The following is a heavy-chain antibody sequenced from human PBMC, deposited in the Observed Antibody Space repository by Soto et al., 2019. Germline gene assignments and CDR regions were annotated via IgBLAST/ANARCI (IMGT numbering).Heavy chain of an antibody. CDR1: GYTFTSYG. J-gene: IGHJ6*03. CDR2: ISAYNGNT. D-gene: IGHD2-21*01. V-gene: IGHV1-18*01. Sequence: ASVKVSCKASGYTFTSYGISWVRLAPGQGLEWMGWISAYNGNTNYAQKLQGRVTMTTDTSTSTAYMELRSLRSDDTAVYYCARYSLAAGGYYYYMDVWGKGTTVTVSS. CDR3: ARYSLAAGGYYYYMDV.